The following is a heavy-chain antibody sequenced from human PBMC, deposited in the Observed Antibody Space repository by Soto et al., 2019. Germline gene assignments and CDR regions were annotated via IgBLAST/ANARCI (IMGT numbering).Heavy chain of an antibody. CDR2: INSDGSST. D-gene: IGHD5-12*01. V-gene: IGHV3-74*01. Sequence: WGSLRLSCSASLFSFSNYWMHWVRQAPGKGLVWVSRINSDGSSTSYADSVKGRFTISRDNAKNTLYLQMNSLRAEDTALYYCARDVDRRYYFNYWGQGTLVTVSS. J-gene: IGHJ4*02. CDR3: ARDVDRRYYFNY. CDR1: LFSFSNYW.